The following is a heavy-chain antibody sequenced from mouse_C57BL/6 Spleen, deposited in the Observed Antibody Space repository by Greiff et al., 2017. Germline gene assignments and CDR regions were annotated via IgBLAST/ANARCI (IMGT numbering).Heavy chain of an antibody. Sequence: QVQLQQSGAELVKPGASVKISCKASGYAFSSYWMNWVKQRPGKGLEWIGQIYPGDGDTNYNGKFKGKATLTADKSSSTAYMQLSSLTSEDSAVYFCARQCDYEDPWFAYWGQGTLVTVSA. D-gene: IGHD2-4*01. J-gene: IGHJ3*01. V-gene: IGHV1-80*01. CDR3: ARQCDYEDPWFAY. CDR2: IYPGDGDT. CDR1: GYAFSSYW.